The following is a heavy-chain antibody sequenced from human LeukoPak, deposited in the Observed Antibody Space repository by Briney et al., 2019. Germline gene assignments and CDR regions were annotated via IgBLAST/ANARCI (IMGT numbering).Heavy chain of an antibody. D-gene: IGHD3-10*01. CDR2: IYYSGRT. Sequence: SETLSLTCTVSGGSISSGSYYWSWIRQQPGKCLEWIGYIYYSGRTYYHPSLKSRVTISVDTSKIQFSLKLTSVTGADTAVYYCAMFDYGSGSYFRYFDYGGQGTLVSVSS. CDR3: AMFDYGSGSYFRYFDY. V-gene: IGHV4-31*03. CDR1: GGSISSGSYY. J-gene: IGHJ4*02.